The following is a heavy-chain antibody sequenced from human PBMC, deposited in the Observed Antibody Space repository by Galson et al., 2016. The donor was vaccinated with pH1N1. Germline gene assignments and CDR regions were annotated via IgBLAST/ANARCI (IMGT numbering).Heavy chain of an antibody. J-gene: IGHJ6*02. D-gene: IGHD3-10*01. CDR3: ATETGSSGIDV. CDR2: ILPIVGIT. CDR1: GGTLSRHT. Sequence: SVKVSCKASGGTLSRHTISWVRQAPGQGLEWMGRILPIVGITNYAQKLQGRVTIIADRFTSTVSMELSGLTPDDTAVYYCATETGSSGIDVWDQGTTVTVSS. V-gene: IGHV1-69*02.